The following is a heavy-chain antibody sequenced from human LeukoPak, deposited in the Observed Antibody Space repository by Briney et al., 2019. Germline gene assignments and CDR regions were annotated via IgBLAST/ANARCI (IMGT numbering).Heavy chain of an antibody. Sequence: GGSLRLSCAASGFTFSSYSMNWVRQAPGKGLEWLSVIHRGGNTYYADSVKGRFTISRDSSKNTVFLQMDSLRAEDTAVYYCARDPGYGLGVDYGDYWGQGTLVTVSS. D-gene: IGHD3-10*01. CDR2: IHRGGNT. V-gene: IGHV3-66*01. CDR3: ARDPGYGLGVDYGDY. J-gene: IGHJ4*02. CDR1: GFTFSSYS.